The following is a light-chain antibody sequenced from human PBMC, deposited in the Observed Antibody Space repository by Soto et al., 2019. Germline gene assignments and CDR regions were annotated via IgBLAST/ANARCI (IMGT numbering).Light chain of an antibody. CDR1: SSDVGGYNY. V-gene: IGLV2-8*01. CDR3: SSYAGSTPYV. Sequence: QSVLTQPSSASGSPGQSVTISCTGTSSDVGGYNYVSWYQQHPGKAPKLMIYEVSERPSGVPDRFSGSKSGNTASLTVSGLQAEDEADYYCSSYAGSTPYVFGTGTKLTVL. CDR2: EVS. J-gene: IGLJ1*01.